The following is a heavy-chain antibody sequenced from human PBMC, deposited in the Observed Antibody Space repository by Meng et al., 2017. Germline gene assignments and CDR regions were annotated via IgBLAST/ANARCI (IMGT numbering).Heavy chain of an antibody. CDR1: GFTFSSYA. V-gene: IGHV3-30*04. Sequence: GSLRLSCAASGFTFSSYAMHWVRQAPGKGLEWVAVISYDGSNKYYADSVKGRFTISRDNSKNTLYLQMNSLRAGDTAVYYCAREGYYDSSGYRPVLDYWGQGTLVTVSS. J-gene: IGHJ4*02. CDR3: AREGYYDSSGYRPVLDY. D-gene: IGHD3-22*01. CDR2: ISYDGSNK.